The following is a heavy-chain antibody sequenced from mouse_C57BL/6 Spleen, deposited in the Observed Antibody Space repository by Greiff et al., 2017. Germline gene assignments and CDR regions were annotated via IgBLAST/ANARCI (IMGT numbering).Heavy chain of an antibody. D-gene: IGHD2-4*01. CDR1: GYTFTDYY. Sequence: EVQLQQSGPELVKPGASVKISCKASGYTFTDYYMNWVKQSHGKSLEWIGDINPNNGGTSYNQKFKGKATLTVDKSSSTAYMELRSLTSEDAAVDYCARGDDDEAWCAYWGQGTLVTVSA. V-gene: IGHV1-26*01. CDR2: INPNNGGT. CDR3: ARGDDDEAWCAY. J-gene: IGHJ3*01.